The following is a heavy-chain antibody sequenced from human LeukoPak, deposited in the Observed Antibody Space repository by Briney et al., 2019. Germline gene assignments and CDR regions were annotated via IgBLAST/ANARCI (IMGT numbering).Heavy chain of an antibody. V-gene: IGHV4-59*08. J-gene: IGHJ4*02. CDR3: ARGTRINYFDY. CDR1: FGSINSYY. CDR2: IYYSGST. D-gene: IGHD2/OR15-2a*01. Sequence: SETLSLTCTVSFGSINSYYWSWIRQPPGKGLEWIGYIYYSGSTNYNPSLKSRVTLSVDTSKNQFSLNLSSVTAANTAIYYCARGTRINYFDYWGQGTLVTVSS.